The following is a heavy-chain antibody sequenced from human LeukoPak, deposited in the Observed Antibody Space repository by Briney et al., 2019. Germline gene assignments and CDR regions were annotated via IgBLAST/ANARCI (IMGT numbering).Heavy chain of an antibody. CDR2: SNPSGGST. D-gene: IGHD2-8*01. CDR1: GYTFTSYY. CDR3: ARSNGVGSDFDY. V-gene: IGHV1-46*03. Sequence: ASVKVSCKASGYTFTSYYMHWVRQAPGQGLEWMGISNPSGGSTSYAQKLQGRVTMTRDTSTSTVYMELSSLRSEDTAVYYCARSNGVGSDFDYWGQGTLVTVSS. J-gene: IGHJ4*02.